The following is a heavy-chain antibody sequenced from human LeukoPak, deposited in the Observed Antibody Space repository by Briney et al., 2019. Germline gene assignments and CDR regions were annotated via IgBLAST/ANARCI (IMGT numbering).Heavy chain of an antibody. CDR1: GFTFSSYA. J-gene: IGHJ6*02. CDR2: IKSKTDGGTT. D-gene: IGHD2-2*01. V-gene: IGHV3-15*05. Sequence: GGSLRLSCAASGFTFSSYAMSWVRQAPGKGLEWVGRIKSKTDGGTTDYAAPVKGRFTISRDDSKNTLYLQMNSLKTEDTAVYYCTTDSYCSTTTCYASSNYYYGLDAWGQGTSVTVSS. CDR3: TTDSYCSTTTCYASSNYYYGLDA.